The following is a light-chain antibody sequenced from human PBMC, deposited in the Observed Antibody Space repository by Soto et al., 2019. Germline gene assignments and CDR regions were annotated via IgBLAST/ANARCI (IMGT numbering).Light chain of an antibody. CDR2: AAS. CDR1: QSISSY. J-gene: IGKJ5*01. V-gene: IGKV1-39*01. Sequence: ENQMTQSPSSLSASVGDRVTITCRASQSISSYLNWYQQKPGKAPKLLIYAASSLQSGVPSRFSGSGSGTDFTLTISSLQPEDFATYYCQQSYITLIAFGQGARLEI. CDR3: QQSYITLIA.